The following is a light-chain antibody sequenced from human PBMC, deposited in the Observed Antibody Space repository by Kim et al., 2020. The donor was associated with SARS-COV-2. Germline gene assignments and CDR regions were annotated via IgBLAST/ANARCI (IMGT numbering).Light chain of an antibody. CDR3: QQYNNWPLT. Sequence: EIVMTQSPATLSVSPGERATLSCRASQSVNNNLAWYQQKPGQAPRLLIYGASIRATGIAARFSGSGSGTEFTLTISSLQSEDFAVYYCQQYNNWPLTFGGGTKVDIK. CDR1: QSVNNN. CDR2: GAS. V-gene: IGKV3D-15*01. J-gene: IGKJ4*01.